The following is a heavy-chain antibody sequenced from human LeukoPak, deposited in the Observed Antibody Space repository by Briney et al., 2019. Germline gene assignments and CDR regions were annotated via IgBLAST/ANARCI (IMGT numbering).Heavy chain of an antibody. D-gene: IGHD3-3*01. J-gene: IGHJ4*02. CDR3: ARARTGDFWSGYYSPARDYFDY. CDR2: IYYSGST. CDR1: GGSISSYY. V-gene: IGHV4-59*01. Sequence: SETLSLTCTVSGGSISSYYWSWIRQPPGKGLEWIGYIYYSGSTNYNPSLKSRVTISVDTSKNQLSLKLTSVTAADTAVYYCARARTGDFWSGYYSPARDYFDYWGQGTLVTVSS.